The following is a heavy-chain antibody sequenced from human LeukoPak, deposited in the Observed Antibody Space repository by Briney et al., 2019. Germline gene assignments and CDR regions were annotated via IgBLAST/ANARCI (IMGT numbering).Heavy chain of an antibody. V-gene: IGHV1-2*02. D-gene: IGHD7-27*01. CDR1: GYTLTKNH. CDR2: IDPKSGGI. Sequence: ASVKVSCKASGYTLTKNHLYWVRQAPGQGLEWMGWIDPKSGGINFAQNFQGRLTMTRDTSINTAYMELTRLTSDDTTVYYCARELGINAFDVWGQGTMVTASS. J-gene: IGHJ3*01. CDR3: ARELGINAFDV.